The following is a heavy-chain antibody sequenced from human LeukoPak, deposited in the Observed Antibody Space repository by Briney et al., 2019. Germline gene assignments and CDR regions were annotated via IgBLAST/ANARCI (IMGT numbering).Heavy chain of an antibody. CDR2: ISSSSSYI. CDR3: AKDRAAAAKGYFDL. CDR1: GFTFSSYS. J-gene: IGHJ2*01. V-gene: IGHV3-21*01. Sequence: GGSLRLSCAASGFTFSSYSMNWVRQAPGKGLEWVSSISSSSSYIYYADSVKGRFTISRDNAKNSLYLQMNSLRAEDTAVYYCAKDRAAAAKGYFDLWGRGTLVTVSS. D-gene: IGHD6-13*01.